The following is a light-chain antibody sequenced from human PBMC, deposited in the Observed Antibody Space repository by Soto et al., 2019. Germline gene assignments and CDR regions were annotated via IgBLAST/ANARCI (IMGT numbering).Light chain of an antibody. Sequence: QSALTQPASVSGSPGQSISFSCAGSNSDVGSSVYVSWYRQHPGKAPQLIIYEVNKRPSGVSNRFSGTKSGNTASLTISGLQPDDEADYYCQSYDNSLDISMFGGGTKVTVL. CDR1: NSDVGSSVY. J-gene: IGLJ3*02. CDR3: QSYDNSLDISM. CDR2: EVN. V-gene: IGLV2-14*01.